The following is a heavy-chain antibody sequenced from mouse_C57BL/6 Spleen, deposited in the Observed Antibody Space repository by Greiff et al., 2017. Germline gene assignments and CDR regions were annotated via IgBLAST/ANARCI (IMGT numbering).Heavy chain of an antibody. CDR1: GYAFSSSW. V-gene: IGHV1-82*01. D-gene: IGHD2-3*01. CDR2: IYPGDGDT. CDR3: SNDGYYPPFAY. J-gene: IGHJ3*01. Sequence: QVQLQQSGPELVKPGASVKISCKASGYAFSSSWMNWVKQRPGKGLEWIGRIYPGDGDTNYNGKFKGKATLTAAKSSSNAYMLLSSLTSDDSAVYFFSNDGYYPPFAYWGQGTLVTVSA.